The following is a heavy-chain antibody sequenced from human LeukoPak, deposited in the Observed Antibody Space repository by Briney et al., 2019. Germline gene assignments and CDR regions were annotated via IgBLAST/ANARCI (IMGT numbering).Heavy chain of an antibody. CDR3: ARRYSSSVDY. J-gene: IGHJ4*02. CDR2: IRYDGSNK. D-gene: IGHD6-13*01. CDR1: GFTFSSYG. V-gene: IGHV3-30*02. Sequence: GGSLRLSCAASGFTFSSYGMHWVRQAPGKGLEWVAFIRYDGSNKYYADSVKGRFTISRDNSKNTLYLQMNSLRAEDTAVYYCARRYSSSVDYWGQGTLVTVSS.